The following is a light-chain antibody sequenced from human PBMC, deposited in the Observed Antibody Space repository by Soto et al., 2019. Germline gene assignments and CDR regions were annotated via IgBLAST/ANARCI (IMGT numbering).Light chain of an antibody. CDR1: QSISNW. CDR2: KAS. CDR3: QHYNSYSEA. V-gene: IGKV1-5*03. Sequence: DIQMTQSPSTLSASVGDRVTITCRASQSISNWLAWYQQKPGKAPKLLSYKASTLKSGVPSRFSGSGSGTDFTLTISSLKPDDFETYYCQHYNSYSEAFGQGTKVDIK. J-gene: IGKJ1*01.